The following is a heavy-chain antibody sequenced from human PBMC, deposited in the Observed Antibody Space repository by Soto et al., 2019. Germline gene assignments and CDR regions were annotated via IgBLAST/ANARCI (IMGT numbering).Heavy chain of an antibody. Sequence: SETLSLTCTVSGGSISSYYWSWIRQPPGKGLEWIGYIYYSGSTNYNPSHKSRVTISVDTSKNQFYLKLSSVTAADTALFYCSRDGGHSGYDSYYYYMDVWGKGTTVTVSS. CDR3: SRDGGHSGYDSYYYYMDV. CDR2: IYYSGST. J-gene: IGHJ6*03. CDR1: GGSISSYY. V-gene: IGHV4-59*01. D-gene: IGHD5-12*01.